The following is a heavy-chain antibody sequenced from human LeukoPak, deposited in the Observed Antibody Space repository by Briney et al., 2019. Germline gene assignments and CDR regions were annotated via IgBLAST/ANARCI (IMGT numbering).Heavy chain of an antibody. D-gene: IGHD4-17*01. CDR3: ARGPSTTVTTTLPFDY. CDR1: GGTFSSCA. J-gene: IGHJ4*02. CDR2: IIPIFGTA. Sequence: GSSVKVSCKASGGTFSSCAISWVRQAPGQGLEWMGGIIPIFGTANYAQKFQGRVTITTDESTSTAYMELSSLRSEDTAVYYCARGPSTTVTTTLPFDYWGQGTLITVSS. V-gene: IGHV1-69*05.